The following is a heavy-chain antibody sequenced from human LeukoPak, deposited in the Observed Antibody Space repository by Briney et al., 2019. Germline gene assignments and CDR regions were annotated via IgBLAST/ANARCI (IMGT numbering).Heavy chain of an antibody. CDR3: ARGYGGVYYFDY. D-gene: IGHD4-23*01. CDR1: GFTFSSYS. Sequence: GGSLRLSCAASGFTFSSYSMSWARQAPGKGLEWVANIKQDGSEKYYVDSVKGRFTISRDNAKNSLYLQMNSLRAEDTAVYYCARGYGGVYYFDYWGQGTLVTVSS. V-gene: IGHV3-7*01. CDR2: IKQDGSEK. J-gene: IGHJ4*02.